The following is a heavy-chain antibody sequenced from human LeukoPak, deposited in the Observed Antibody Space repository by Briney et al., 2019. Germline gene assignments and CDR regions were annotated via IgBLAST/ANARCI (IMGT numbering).Heavy chain of an antibody. J-gene: IGHJ4*02. D-gene: IGHD3-16*02. V-gene: IGHV3-74*01. Sequence: GGSLRLSCVASGFSISNYWMHWVRQAPVKGLMWVSRISSDATTTSYADSVKGRFTISRDNAKNMVYLQMNSLRAEDTAVYYCAKFLSPVLWGQGTLVTVSS. CDR1: GFSISNYW. CDR3: AKFLSPVL. CDR2: ISSDATTT.